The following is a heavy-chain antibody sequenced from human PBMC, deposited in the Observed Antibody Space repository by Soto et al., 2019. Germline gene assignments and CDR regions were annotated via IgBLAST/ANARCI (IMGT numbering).Heavy chain of an antibody. CDR2: ISAYNGNT. V-gene: IGHV1-18*01. CDR1: GYTFTSYG. CDR3: ARYEYTSWGRPGSSYSYYGMAV. Sequence: ASVKVSCKASGYTFTSYGISWVRQAPGQGLEWMGWISAYNGNTNYAQKLQGRVTMTTDTSTSTAYMELRSLRSDDTAVYYCARYEYTSWGRPGSSYSYYGMAVGGKGTTFTVSS. J-gene: IGHJ6*04. D-gene: IGHD6-6*01.